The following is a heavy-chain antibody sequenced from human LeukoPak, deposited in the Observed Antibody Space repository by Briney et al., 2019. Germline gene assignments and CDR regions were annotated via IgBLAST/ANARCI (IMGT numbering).Heavy chain of an antibody. D-gene: IGHD1-26*01. V-gene: IGHV3-53*01. CDR3: ARAVVGAAFDY. CDR2: IYSGGST. CDR1: GFTVSSNY. Sequence: GGSLRLSCAASGFTVSSNYMSWVRQAPGKGLEWLSVIYSGGSTYYADSVKGRFTISRDNSKNTLYLQMNSLRAEDTAVYYCARAVVGAAFDYWGQGTLVTVSS. J-gene: IGHJ4*02.